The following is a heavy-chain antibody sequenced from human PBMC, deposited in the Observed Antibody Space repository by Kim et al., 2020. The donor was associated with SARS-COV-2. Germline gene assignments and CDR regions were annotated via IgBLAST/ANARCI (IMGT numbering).Heavy chain of an antibody. D-gene: IGHD3-10*01. Sequence: GGSLRLSCAASGFTFSSNGMHWVRQAPGKGLEWVAVISFDGSNKYYADSVKGRFTISRDNSKNTLYLQMNSLRAEDTAVYYCARVRGSGSYVGDYYYYYGMDVWGQGTTVTVSS. CDR3: ARVRGSGSYVGDYYYYYGMDV. CDR2: ISFDGSNK. V-gene: IGHV3-33*05. CDR1: GFTFSSNG. J-gene: IGHJ6*02.